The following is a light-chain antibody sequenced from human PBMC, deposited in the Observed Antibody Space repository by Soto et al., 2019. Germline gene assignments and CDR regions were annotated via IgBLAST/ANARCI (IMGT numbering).Light chain of an antibody. J-gene: IGKJ1*01. V-gene: IGKV1-39*01. CDR3: QQSYSTPWT. CDR2: AAS. CDR1: QSISSY. Sequence: DIQMTQSPSSLSASVGDGVTITCRASQSISSYLNWYQQKPGKAPKLLIYAASSLQGGVPSRFSGSGSGTDFTLTISSLQPEDFATYYCQQSYSTPWTFGQGTKVDIK.